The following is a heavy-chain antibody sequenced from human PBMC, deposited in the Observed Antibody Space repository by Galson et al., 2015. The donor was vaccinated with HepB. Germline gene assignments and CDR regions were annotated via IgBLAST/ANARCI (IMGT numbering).Heavy chain of an antibody. CDR2: IYPGDSDT. Sequence: QSGAEVKKPGQSLKISCKGSGYSFTNYWIAWVRQMPGKGLEWMGIIYPGDSDTRYSPSFQGQVIVSADKSISTAYLQWSSLKASGTAIYYWGGRGNGGAGFFDYWGQGTLVTVSS. CDR1: GYSFTNYW. V-gene: IGHV5-51*03. CDR3: GGRGNGGAGFFDY. J-gene: IGHJ4*02. D-gene: IGHD6-19*01.